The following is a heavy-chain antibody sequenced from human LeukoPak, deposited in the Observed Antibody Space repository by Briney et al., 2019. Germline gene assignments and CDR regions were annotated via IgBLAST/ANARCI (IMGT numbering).Heavy chain of an antibody. J-gene: IGHJ4*02. D-gene: IGHD5-12*01. Sequence: SETLCLSCIVSGVSFSSGTYYWGWIRQPPGKGLEWIGSIYYSGSTYYNPSLKSRVTISVDTSKNQFSLKLSSVTAADTAVYYCARKPSGYYYFHYWRQGTLVTVSS. CDR2: IYYSGST. CDR1: GVSFSSGTYY. CDR3: ARKPSGYYYFHY. V-gene: IGHV4-39*07.